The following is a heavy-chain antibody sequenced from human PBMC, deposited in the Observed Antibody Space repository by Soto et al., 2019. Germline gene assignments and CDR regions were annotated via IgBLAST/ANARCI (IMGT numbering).Heavy chain of an antibody. CDR1: GYTFNSYA. CDR2: INAGNGNT. V-gene: IGHV1-3*01. D-gene: IGHD2-21*02. J-gene: IGHJ4*02. CDR3: ARSSVVVTAADY. Sequence: ASVKVCCKASGYTFNSYAMHWVRQAPGQRLEWMGWINAGNGNTKYSQKFQGRVTITRDTSASTAYMELSSLRSEDTAVYYCARSSVVVTAADYWGQGTLVTVSS.